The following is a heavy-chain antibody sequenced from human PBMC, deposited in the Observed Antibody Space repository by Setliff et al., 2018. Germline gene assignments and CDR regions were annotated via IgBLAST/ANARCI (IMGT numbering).Heavy chain of an antibody. J-gene: IGHJ4*02. CDR3: ARYPCRLPELAIYGSFDY. CDR1: GVSIANTASY. D-gene: IGHD3-10*01. V-gene: IGHV4-4*07. Sequence: SETLSLTCNVSGVSIANTASYWSWIRQPAGKGLEWIGRVYSNVGTNFNPSLKSRVTMSVDTSKNHFSLKLTSVTAADTAVYYCARYPCRLPELAIYGSFDYWGQGALVTVSS. CDR2: VYSNVGT.